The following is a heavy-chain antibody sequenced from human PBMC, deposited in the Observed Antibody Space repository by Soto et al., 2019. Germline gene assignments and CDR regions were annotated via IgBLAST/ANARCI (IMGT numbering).Heavy chain of an antibody. D-gene: IGHD2-15*01. V-gene: IGHV3-23*01. J-gene: IGHJ2*01. CDR3: VKDDRILGRRYFDL. CDR1: GFTFSSYA. CDR2: ISFTDGGT. Sequence: GGSLRLSCAASGFTFSSYAMTWVRQAPGKGLEWVSSISFTDGGTYYADSVKGRLTISRDDSKNTLFLQMNSLRVEDTAVYYCVKDDRILGRRYFDLWGRGTLVTVSS.